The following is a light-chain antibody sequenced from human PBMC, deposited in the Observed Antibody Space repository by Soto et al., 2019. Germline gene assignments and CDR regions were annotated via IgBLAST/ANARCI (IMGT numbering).Light chain of an antibody. CDR2: GAF. V-gene: IGKV1-12*01. Sequence: DIQMTQSPSSVSASVGDRVIITCRASQAFGNLLAWYQQKPGKAPKPLIYGAFNLQSGVPSRFSGSGSGTDFTLTISSLQPEDFATYSCQQTYSTPPTFGQGTKVDI. CDR1: QAFGNL. CDR3: QQTYSTPPT. J-gene: IGKJ1*01.